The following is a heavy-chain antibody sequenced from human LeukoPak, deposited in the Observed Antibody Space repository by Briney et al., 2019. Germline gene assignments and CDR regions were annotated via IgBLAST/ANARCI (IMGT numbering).Heavy chain of an antibody. J-gene: IGHJ4*02. CDR2: LSQDGSKT. V-gene: IGHV3-7*01. D-gene: IGHD2-2*01. Sequence: GGCLRLACAASGFTFSSYWITCVRQAPGGWLGLVAKLSQDGSKTYYVDSAKGRFTTSRDTAKNSLCLQMNSLRAEDTAVYYCASSPRGYQLLDPAYWGQGTLVAVSS. CDR3: ASSPRGYQLLDPAY. CDR1: GFTFSSYW.